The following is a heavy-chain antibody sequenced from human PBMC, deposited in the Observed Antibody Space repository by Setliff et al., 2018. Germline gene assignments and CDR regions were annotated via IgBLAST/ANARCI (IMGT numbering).Heavy chain of an antibody. Sequence: ASVKVSCKASGYTFTSCYMHWVRQAPGQGLEWMGIINPSGGSTSYAQKFQGRVTMTRDTSTSTVYMELSSLRSEDTAVYYCARGYCSGGSCPYYFDYWGQGTLVTVSS. D-gene: IGHD2-15*01. J-gene: IGHJ4*02. V-gene: IGHV1-46*01. CDR2: INPSGGST. CDR3: ARGYCSGGSCPYYFDY. CDR1: GYTFTSCY.